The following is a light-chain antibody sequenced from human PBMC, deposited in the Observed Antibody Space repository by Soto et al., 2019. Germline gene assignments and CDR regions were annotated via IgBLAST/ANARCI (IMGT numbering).Light chain of an antibody. J-gene: IGKJ1*01. CDR2: GAS. Sequence: EIVLTQSPGTLSLSPGERATLSCRASESVSSSYLVWYQQKPGQAPRLLIYGASSRATGIPDRFSGSGSGTDFTLTIRRLEPEDFAVYYCQQYGTSPWTFGQGTKVDI. CDR3: QQYGTSPWT. CDR1: ESVSSSY. V-gene: IGKV3-20*01.